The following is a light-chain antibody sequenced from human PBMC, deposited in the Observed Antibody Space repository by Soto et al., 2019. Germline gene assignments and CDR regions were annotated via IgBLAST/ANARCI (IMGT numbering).Light chain of an antibody. CDR2: GAS. CDR1: QSVSSNF. CDR3: QQYDSSPPMYS. V-gene: IGKV3-20*01. Sequence: ENVLTQSPGTLSLSPGERATLSCRASQSVSSNFLAWYQQKPRQAPRLLIYGASSRATGIPDRFSGSGSGTDFTLTISRLEPEDFAVYYCQQYDSSPPMYSFGQGTRLEIK. J-gene: IGKJ2*01.